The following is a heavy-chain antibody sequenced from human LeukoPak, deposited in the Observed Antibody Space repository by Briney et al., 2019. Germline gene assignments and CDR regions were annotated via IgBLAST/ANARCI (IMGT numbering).Heavy chain of an antibody. CDR2: ISSSSSYI. CDR1: GFTFSSYS. V-gene: IGHV3-21*04. Sequence: GGSLRLSCAASGFTFSSYSMNWVRQAPGKGLEWVSSISSSSSYIYYADSVKGRFTISRDNAKNSLYLQMNSLKTEDTAVYYCTRHAYTDYDFWSGYLPPYYYYYYMDVWGKGTTVTVSS. D-gene: IGHD3-3*01. CDR3: TRHAYTDYDFWSGYLPPYYYYYYMDV. J-gene: IGHJ6*03.